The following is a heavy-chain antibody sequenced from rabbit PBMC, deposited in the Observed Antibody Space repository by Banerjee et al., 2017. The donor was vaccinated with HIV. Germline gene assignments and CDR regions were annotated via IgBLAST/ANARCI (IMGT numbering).Heavy chain of an antibody. CDR1: GFSFSSSDY. CDR2: IAGSSSDFT. D-gene: IGHD4-2*01. V-gene: IGHV1S45*01. Sequence: QEQLEESGGDLVKPGASLTLTCTASGFSFSSSDYMCWVRQAPGKGLEWISCIAGSSSDFTYSASWAKGRFTISKTSSTTVTLQMTSLTAADTATYFCARDVVDAAYYFGLWGPGTLVTVS. CDR3: ARDVVDAAYYFGL. J-gene: IGHJ4*01.